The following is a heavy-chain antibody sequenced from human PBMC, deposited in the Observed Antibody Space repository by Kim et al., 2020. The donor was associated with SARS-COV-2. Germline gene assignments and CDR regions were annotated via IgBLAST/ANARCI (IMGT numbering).Heavy chain of an antibody. J-gene: IGHJ4*02. V-gene: IGHV1-8*01. CDR1: GYTFTSYD. Sequence: ASVKVSCKASGYTFTSYDINWVRQATGQGLEWMGWMNPNSGNTGYAQKFQGRVTMTRNTSISTAYMELSSLRSEDTAVYYCASGHGGYSSGWYDYYFDYWGQGTLVTVSS. CDR3: ASGHGGYSSGWYDYYFDY. D-gene: IGHD6-19*01. CDR2: MNPNSGNT.